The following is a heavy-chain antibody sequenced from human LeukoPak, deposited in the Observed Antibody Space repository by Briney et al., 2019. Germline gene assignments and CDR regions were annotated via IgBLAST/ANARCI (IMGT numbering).Heavy chain of an antibody. CDR1: GYTFTSYY. Sequence: ASVKVSCKASGYTFTSYYMHWMRQAPGQGLEWMGIINPSGGSTSYAQKFQGRVTMTRDTSTGTVYMELSSLRSEDTAVYYCAYIAAAGTDYWGQGTLVTVSS. J-gene: IGHJ4*02. V-gene: IGHV1-46*01. CDR2: INPSGGST. D-gene: IGHD6-13*01. CDR3: AYIAAAGTDY.